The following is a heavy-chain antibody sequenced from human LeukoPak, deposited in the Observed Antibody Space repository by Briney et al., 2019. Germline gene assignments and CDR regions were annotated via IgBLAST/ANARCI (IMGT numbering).Heavy chain of an antibody. CDR1: GGTFSSYT. Sequence: GSSVKVSCKASGGTFSSYTISWVRQAPGQGLEWMGGIIPIFGTANYAQKFQGRVTITADGSTSTAYMELSSLRSEDTAVYYCAREAGYYGSGSYYGGGYMDVWGKGTTVTISS. CDR3: AREAGYYGSGSYYGGGYMDV. J-gene: IGHJ6*03. D-gene: IGHD3-10*01. V-gene: IGHV1-69*01. CDR2: IIPIFGTA.